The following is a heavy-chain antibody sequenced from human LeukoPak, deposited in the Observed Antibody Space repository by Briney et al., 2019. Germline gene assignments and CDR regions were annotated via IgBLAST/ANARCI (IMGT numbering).Heavy chain of an antibody. D-gene: IGHD3-22*01. Sequence: PSETLSLTCTVSGGSTSSVGYSWGGIGNPPGRGLGWIVSIYHSGGTYNNPSLKSRVTISVDRSKTQFSLKLSSVTAADTAVYYCARESITMIVVANRGFDYWGQGTLVTVSS. V-gene: IGHV4-39*07. CDR1: GGSTSSVGYS. CDR3: ARESITMIVVANRGFDY. CDR2: IYHSGGT. J-gene: IGHJ4*02.